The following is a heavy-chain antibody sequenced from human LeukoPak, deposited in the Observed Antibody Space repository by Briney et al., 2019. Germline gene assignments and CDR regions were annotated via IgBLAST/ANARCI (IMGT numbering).Heavy chain of an antibody. CDR3: ARRDRDSSSWYFDY. Sequence: SETLSLTCAVYGGSFSGYYWSWIRQPPGKGLEWIGEINHSGSTNYNPSLKSRVTISVDTSKNQFSLKLSSVTAADTAVYYCARRDRDSSSWYFDYWGQGTLVTVSS. V-gene: IGHV4-34*01. J-gene: IGHJ4*02. D-gene: IGHD6-13*01. CDR1: GGSFSGYY. CDR2: INHSGST.